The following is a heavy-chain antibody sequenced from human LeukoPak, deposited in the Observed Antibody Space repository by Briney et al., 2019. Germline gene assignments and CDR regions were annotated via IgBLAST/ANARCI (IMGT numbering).Heavy chain of an antibody. D-gene: IGHD3-22*01. CDR3: ARARYYDSSGYYFDY. CDR2: IIPIFGTA. V-gene: IGHV1-69*05. CDR1: GGTFSSYA. J-gene: IGHJ4*02. Sequence: SVKVSCKASGGTFSSYAISWVRQAPGQGLEWMGGIIPIFGTANYAQKFQGRVTITTDESTSTAYMELSSLRSEDTAVYYCARARYYDSSGYYFDYWGQGTLVIVSS.